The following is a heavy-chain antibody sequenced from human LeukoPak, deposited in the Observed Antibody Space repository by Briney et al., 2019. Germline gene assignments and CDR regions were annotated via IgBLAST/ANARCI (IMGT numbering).Heavy chain of an antibody. V-gene: IGHV7-4-1*01. Sequence: ASVKVSCKASKYSFTSYAINWVRQAPGQGLEWIVWVNTNTGNPTYAQGFTGRFVFSLDTSVSTAYLQISSLKAEDTAVYYCARARSCSGGSCYSDYWGQGTLVSVSS. CDR3: ARARSCSGGSCYSDY. D-gene: IGHD2-15*01. CDR1: KYSFTSYA. J-gene: IGHJ4*02. CDR2: VNTNTGNP.